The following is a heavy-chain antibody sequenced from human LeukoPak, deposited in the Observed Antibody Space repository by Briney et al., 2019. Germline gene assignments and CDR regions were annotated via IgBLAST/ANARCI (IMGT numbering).Heavy chain of an antibody. CDR2: VSYSGST. CDR3: ARLFHPSFSGNYPFDY. D-gene: IGHD1-26*01. J-gene: IGHJ4*02. Sequence: SETLSLTCTVSGGSISGYYWSWIRQPPGKGLEWIAYVSYSGSTDYNPSLKGRVTMSVDTSKNQFSLNLKSVTAADTAVYYCARLFHPSFSGNYPFDYWGQGTLVTVSS. CDR1: GGSISGYY. V-gene: IGHV4-59*01.